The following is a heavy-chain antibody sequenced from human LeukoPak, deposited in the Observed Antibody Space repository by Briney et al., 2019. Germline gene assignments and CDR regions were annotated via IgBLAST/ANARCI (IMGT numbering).Heavy chain of an antibody. CDR3: AKDYPYDSRGYGFDY. V-gene: IGHV3-33*03. Sequence: GESLKISCAASGFTFSSYGTHRVRQAPSKGLEWVAVIWYDGSNKYYADSVKGRFTISRDNSKNTLYLQMNSLRAEDTAVYYCAKDYPYDSRGYGFDYWGQGTLVTVSS. J-gene: IGHJ4*02. CDR1: GFTFSSYG. CDR2: IWYDGSNK. D-gene: IGHD3-22*01.